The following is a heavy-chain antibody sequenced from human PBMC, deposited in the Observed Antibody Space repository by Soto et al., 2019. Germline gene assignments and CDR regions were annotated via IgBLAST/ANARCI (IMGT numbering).Heavy chain of an antibody. V-gene: IGHV2-5*02. CDR2: IYWDDDK. CDR1: GFSLSTSGVG. Sequence: QITLKESGPTLVKPTQTLTLTCTSSGFSLSTSGVGVAWIRQPPGKALEWLALIYWDDDKRYSPSLKSRLTITKDTSKNQVVLTMTNMDPGDTATYYCAHSRKSYYDILTGYNYWGQGTLVTVSS. D-gene: IGHD3-9*01. J-gene: IGHJ4*02. CDR3: AHSRKSYYDILTGYNY.